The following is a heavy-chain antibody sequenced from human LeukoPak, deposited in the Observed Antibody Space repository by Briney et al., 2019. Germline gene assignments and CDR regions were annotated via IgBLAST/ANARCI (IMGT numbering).Heavy chain of an antibody. CDR3: ARDRGYSYGPFDY. Sequence: LRLSCADSGFTFSSCGLSWIRQPPGKGLEWIGYINYSGYTLYNPSLRSRVTISIDTSKNHFSLKVSSVTAADTAVYYCARDRGYSYGPFDYWGQGTLVTVSS. CDR2: INYSGYT. CDR1: GFTFSSCG. J-gene: IGHJ4*02. V-gene: IGHV4-30-4*08. D-gene: IGHD5-18*01.